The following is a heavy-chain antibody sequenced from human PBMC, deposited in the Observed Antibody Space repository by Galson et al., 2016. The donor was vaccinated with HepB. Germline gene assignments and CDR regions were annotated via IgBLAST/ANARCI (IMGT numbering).Heavy chain of an antibody. V-gene: IGHV3-23*01. Sequence: SLRLSCAASGFTFNSYAMTWVRQGPGKGLEWVSTIVIGGSTHYTESVKGRFTISRDNTKNSLFLQMNSLRDEDTAVYYCARTPPYYYGSGIFDYWGQGTLVTVSS. D-gene: IGHD3-10*01. J-gene: IGHJ4*02. CDR1: GFTFNSYA. CDR3: ARTPPYYYGSGIFDY. CDR2: IVIGGST.